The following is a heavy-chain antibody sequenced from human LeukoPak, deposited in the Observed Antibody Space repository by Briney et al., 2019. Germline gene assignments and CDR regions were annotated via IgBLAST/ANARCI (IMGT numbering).Heavy chain of an antibody. D-gene: IGHD3-9*01. J-gene: IGHJ4*02. CDR3: ARAYYDILTGYYDY. Sequence: GGSLGLSCAASGFTFSSYAMHWVRQAPGKGLEWVAVISYDGSNKYYADSVKGRFTISRDNSKNTLYLQMNSLRAEDTAVYYCARAYYDILTGYYDYWGQGTLVTVSS. CDR1: GFTFSSYA. V-gene: IGHV3-30-3*01. CDR2: ISYDGSNK.